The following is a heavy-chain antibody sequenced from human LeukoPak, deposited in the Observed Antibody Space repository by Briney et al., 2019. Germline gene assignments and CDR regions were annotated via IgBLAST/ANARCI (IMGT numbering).Heavy chain of an antibody. J-gene: IGHJ4*02. D-gene: IGHD3-9*01. CDR1: GYTFTSYG. V-gene: IGHV1-18*04. Sequence: ASVKVSCKASGYTFTSYGISWVRQAPGEGLEWMGWISAYNGNTNYARKLQGRVTMTTDTSTSTAYMELRSLRSDDTAVYYCARDSSNWYDILTGYYFPHDYWGQGTLVTVSS. CDR2: ISAYNGNT. CDR3: ARDSSNWYDILTGYYFPHDY.